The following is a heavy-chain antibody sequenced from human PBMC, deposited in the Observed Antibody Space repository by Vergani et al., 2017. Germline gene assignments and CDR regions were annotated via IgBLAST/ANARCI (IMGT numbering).Heavy chain of an antibody. V-gene: IGHV4-34*01. J-gene: IGHJ4*02. CDR1: GGSISSYY. CDR2: INHSGST. CDR3: ARGQDYYGSGRGFDY. Sequence: QVQLQESGPGLVKPSETLSLTCTVSGGSISSYYWSWIRQPPGKGLEWIGEINHSGSTNYNPSLKSRVTISVDTSKNQFSLKLSSVTAADTAVYYCARGQDYYGSGRGFDYWGQGTLVTVSS. D-gene: IGHD3-10*01.